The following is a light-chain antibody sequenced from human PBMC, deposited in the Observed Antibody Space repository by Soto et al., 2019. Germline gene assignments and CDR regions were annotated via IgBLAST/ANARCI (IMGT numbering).Light chain of an antibody. CDR2: EVT. CDR1: SSDVGAYNY. CDR3: SSYTSGSTLVV. Sequence: QSALTQPASVSGSPGQSITISCTGSSSDVGAYNYVSWYQQHPGKAPRLMISEVTNRPSGVSNRFSGSKSGNTASLTISGLRAEDEADYYCSSYTSGSTLVVFGGGTKLTVL. V-gene: IGLV2-14*01. J-gene: IGLJ2*01.